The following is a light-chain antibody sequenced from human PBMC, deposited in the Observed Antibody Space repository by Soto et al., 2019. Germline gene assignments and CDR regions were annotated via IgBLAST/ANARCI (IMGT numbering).Light chain of an antibody. CDR1: QSISSW. V-gene: IGKV1-5*01. CDR3: QQYNSYRWT. CDR2: DAS. J-gene: IGKJ1*01. Sequence: DIQITQSPSTLSASVGDRVTITCRASQSISSWLAWYQQKPGKAPKLLIYDASSLESGVPSRFSGSGSGTEFTLTISILQPDDFATYYCQQYNSYRWTFGQGTKVEIK.